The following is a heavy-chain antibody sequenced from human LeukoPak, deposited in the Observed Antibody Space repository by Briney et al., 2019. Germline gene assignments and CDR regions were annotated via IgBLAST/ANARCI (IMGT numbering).Heavy chain of an antibody. CDR1: GGSISSYY. CDR3: ARMEYSSSAGPAGWFDP. D-gene: IGHD6-6*01. V-gene: IGHV4-59*08. Sequence: SETLSLTCTVSGGSISSYYWSWIRQPPGKGLEWIGYIYYSGGTNYNPSLKSRVTISVDTSKNQFSLKLSSVTAADTAVYYCARMEYSSSAGPAGWFDPWGQGTLVTVSS. CDR2: IYYSGGT. J-gene: IGHJ5*02.